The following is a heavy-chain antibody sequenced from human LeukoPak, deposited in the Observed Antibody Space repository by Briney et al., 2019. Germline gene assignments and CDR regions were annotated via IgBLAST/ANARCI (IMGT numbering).Heavy chain of an antibody. J-gene: IGHJ4*02. Sequence: GASVKVSCKASGGTFSSYAISWVRQAPGQGLEWMGIINPSGGSTSYAQKFQGRVTMTRDTSTSTVYVELSSLRSEDTAVYYCARDPAYCGGDCYSRAGDYWGQGTLVTVSS. V-gene: IGHV1-46*01. CDR2: INPSGGST. D-gene: IGHD2-21*02. CDR3: ARDPAYCGGDCYSRAGDY. CDR1: GGTFSSYA.